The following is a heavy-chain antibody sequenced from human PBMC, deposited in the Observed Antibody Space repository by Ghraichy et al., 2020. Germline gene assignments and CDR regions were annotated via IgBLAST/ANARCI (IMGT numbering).Heavy chain of an antibody. J-gene: IGHJ6*02. Sequence: GESLNISCAASGFTFSNSAVSWVRQAPGKGLEWVSSIRGSGSSTNYADSVKGRFTIPRDNFKSTLYLQMSSLRDDDTAVYYCAKHIESPPSGMDVWGQGTTVTVSS. CDR2: IRGSGSST. V-gene: IGHV3-23*01. CDR1: GFTFSNSA. CDR3: AKHIESPPSGMDV.